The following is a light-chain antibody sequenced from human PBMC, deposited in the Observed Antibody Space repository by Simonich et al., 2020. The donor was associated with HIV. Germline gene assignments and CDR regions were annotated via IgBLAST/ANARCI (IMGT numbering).Light chain of an antibody. CDR2: EDS. J-gene: IGLJ2*01. V-gene: IGLV3-10*01. CDR3: YSTDSSDNHRV. Sequence: SYELTQPPSLSVSPGQTAMITCSGDALPKKYAYWYQEKSGQAPVLVIYEDSKRPSGIPERFYGSSSGTMATLTISGAQVEDEADYYCYSTDSSDNHRVFGGGTKLTVL. CDR1: ALPKKY.